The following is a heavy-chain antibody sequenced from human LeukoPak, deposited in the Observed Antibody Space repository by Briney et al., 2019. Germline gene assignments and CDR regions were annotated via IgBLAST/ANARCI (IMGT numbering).Heavy chain of an antibody. Sequence: PSETLSLTCAVYGGSFSGYYWSWIRQPPGKGLEWIGEINHSGSTNYNPSLKSRVTISVDTSKNQFSLKLSSVTAADTAVYYCARGRTDYYGSGSYYPYYYGMDVWGQGTTVTVSS. CDR3: ARGRTDYYGSGSYYPYYYGMDV. CDR2: INHSGST. CDR1: GGSFSGYY. D-gene: IGHD3-10*01. V-gene: IGHV4-34*01. J-gene: IGHJ6*02.